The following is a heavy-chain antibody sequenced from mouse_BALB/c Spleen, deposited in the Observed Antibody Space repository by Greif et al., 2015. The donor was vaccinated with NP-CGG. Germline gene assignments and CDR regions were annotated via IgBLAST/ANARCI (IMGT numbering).Heavy chain of an antibody. CDR2: IWSGGST. J-gene: IGHJ3*01. CDR1: GFSLTSYG. V-gene: IGHV2-2*02. CDR3: ARGGISVFAY. Sequence: VKLVESGPGLVQPSQSLSITCTVSGFSLTSYGVHWVRQSPGKGLEWLGVIWSGGSTDYNAAFISRLSISKDNSKSQVFFKMNSLQANDTAIYYCARGGISVFAYWGQGTLVTVSA. D-gene: IGHD5-2*01.